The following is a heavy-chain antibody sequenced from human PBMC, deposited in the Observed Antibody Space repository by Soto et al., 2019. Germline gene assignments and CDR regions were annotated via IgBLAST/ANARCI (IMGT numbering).Heavy chain of an antibody. V-gene: IGHV1-69*06. CDR3: ARRVTSGLLRYFDI. Sequence: QMQLVQSGAEVKKPGSSVKVSCKASGGTLSSFIHYPINCVRRAPGQGLEWMGGIVQSIGTVNYAQNFQGRVTITADKSTGTAYMEVSSLRSEDTALYYCARRVTSGLLRYFDIWGQGTLVTVSS. CDR2: IVQSIGTV. CDR1: GGTLSSFIHYP. D-gene: IGHD2-8*01. J-gene: IGHJ4*02.